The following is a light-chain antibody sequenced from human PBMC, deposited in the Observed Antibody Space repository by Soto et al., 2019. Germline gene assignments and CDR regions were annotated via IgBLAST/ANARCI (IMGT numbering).Light chain of an antibody. CDR2: GAS. V-gene: IGKV3-20*01. Sequence: EIVLTQSPGTLSLSPGERTTLSCMASQSISSSYFTWYQHTPGHAPRLLVYGASSRATGIPDRFSGSGSGTDFTLTISRLEPEDFALYYCQQYSSTFWTLGQGTKVEIK. CDR3: QQYSSTFWT. CDR1: QSISSSY. J-gene: IGKJ1*01.